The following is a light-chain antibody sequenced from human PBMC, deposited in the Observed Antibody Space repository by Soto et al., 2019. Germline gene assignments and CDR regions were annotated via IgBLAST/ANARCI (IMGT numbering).Light chain of an antibody. V-gene: IGKV3-11*01. CDR1: QSVANF. CDR3: QQRSDWPPIT. J-gene: IGKJ5*01. Sequence: EIVLTQSPATLSLSPGERATLSCRASQSVANFLAWYQQKPGQAPRLLIYDASIRASGIPARFSGSGSGTDFTLTISSLEPEDFAVYYCQQRSDWPPITFGQGTRLENK. CDR2: DAS.